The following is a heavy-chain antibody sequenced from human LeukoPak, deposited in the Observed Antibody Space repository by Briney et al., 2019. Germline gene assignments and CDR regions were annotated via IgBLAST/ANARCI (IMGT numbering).Heavy chain of an antibody. CDR3: ASRGDIKASDYYYYMDV. CDR2: IIPIFGTA. D-gene: IGHD3-10*01. CDR1: GGTFSSYA. J-gene: IGHJ6*03. Sequence: SVKVSCKASGGTFSSYAISWVRQAPGQGLEWMGGIIPIFGTANYAQKFQGRVTITTDESTSTAYMELSSLKSEDTAVYYCASRGDIKASDYYYYMDVWGKGTTVTVSS. V-gene: IGHV1-69*05.